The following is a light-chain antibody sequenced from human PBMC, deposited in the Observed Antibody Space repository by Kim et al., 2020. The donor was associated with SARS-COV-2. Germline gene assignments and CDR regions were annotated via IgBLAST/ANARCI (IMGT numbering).Light chain of an antibody. CDR1: NVGQKT. J-gene: IGLJ2*01. CDR2: YED. V-gene: IGLV3-21*01. Sequence: VAPGHTAIMTCGSANVGQKTVHWYQHMPGQAPVVVIYYEDDRPSGIPERFSGSNSGNTATLTISRVEAGDEADYYCQLWDSRSGAVFGGGTQLTVL. CDR3: QLWDSRSGAV.